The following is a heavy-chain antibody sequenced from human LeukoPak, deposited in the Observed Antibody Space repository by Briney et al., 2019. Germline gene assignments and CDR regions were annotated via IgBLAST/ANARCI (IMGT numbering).Heavy chain of an antibody. V-gene: IGHV1-2*02. CDR3: ARGHLLFRQPPNWFDP. Sequence: ASVKVSCKASGYTFTGYYMHWVRQAPGQGLEWMGWINPDSGGTKYAQKFQDRVTMTSDTSISTAYMELSRLRSDDTAVYYCARGHLLFRQPPNWFDPWGQGTLVTVSS. D-gene: IGHD1-14*01. CDR2: INPDSGGT. J-gene: IGHJ5*02. CDR1: GYTFTGYY.